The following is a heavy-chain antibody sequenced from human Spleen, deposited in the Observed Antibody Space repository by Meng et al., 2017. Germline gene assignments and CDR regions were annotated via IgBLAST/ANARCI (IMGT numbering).Heavy chain of an antibody. CDR3: ARGPTTMAHDFDY. J-gene: IGHJ4*02. Sequence: AHLQMTGPGLVRFSETLSLTCTVSGVSISSGGFHWSWIRQHPGKGLEWIGYIYYTGSTYYNPSLESRATISVDTSQNNLSLKLSSVTAADSAVYYCARGPTTMAHDFDYWGQGTLVTVSS. CDR1: GVSISSGGFH. V-gene: IGHV4-31*03. CDR2: IYYTGST. D-gene: IGHD4-11*01.